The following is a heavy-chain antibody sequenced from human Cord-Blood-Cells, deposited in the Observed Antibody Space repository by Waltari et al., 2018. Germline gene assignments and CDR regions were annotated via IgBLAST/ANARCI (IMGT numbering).Heavy chain of an antibody. CDR1: GFTFSSYA. Sequence: QVQLVESGGGVVQPGRSLSLSCAAPGFTFSSYAMHWFRQAPGKGLEWVAVISYDGSNKYYADSVKGRFTISRDNSKNTLYLQMNSLRAEDTAVYYCARDNPARTTIDYWGQGTLVTVSS. J-gene: IGHJ4*02. V-gene: IGHV3-30-3*01. CDR2: ISYDGSNK. D-gene: IGHD4-4*01. CDR3: ARDNPARTTIDY.